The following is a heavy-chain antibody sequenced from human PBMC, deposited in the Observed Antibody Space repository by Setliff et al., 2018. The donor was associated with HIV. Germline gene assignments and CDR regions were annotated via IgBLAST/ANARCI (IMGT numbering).Heavy chain of an antibody. CDR1: GGSISSYF. J-gene: IGHJ6*04. CDR3: ARHVGDDYDSHAV. CDR2: IYTNGST. V-gene: IGHV4-59*08. D-gene: IGHD3-22*01. Sequence: SETLSLTCTVSGGSISSYFWSWIRQPPGKGLEWIGYIYTNGSTNYNPSLKSRVTISVDTSKNQFSLKLNSVTAADTAVYYCARHVGDDYDSHAVWGKGTTVTVSS.